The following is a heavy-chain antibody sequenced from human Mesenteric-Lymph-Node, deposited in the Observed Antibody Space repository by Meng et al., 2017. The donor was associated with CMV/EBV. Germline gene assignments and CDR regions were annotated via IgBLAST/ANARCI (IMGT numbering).Heavy chain of an antibody. J-gene: IGHJ6*02. D-gene: IGHD2/OR15-2a*01. V-gene: IGHV3-74*01. CDR3: ARDSATFTYYYGMDV. CDR1: GFTFSNHW. CDR2: ISSDGTSI. Sequence: GESLKISCAVSGFTFSNHWMHWVRQAPGKGLVWVACISSDGTSITYADSVKDRFTISRDNAKNTLYMQMNSLRVEDTAVFYCARDSATFTYYYGMDVWGQGTTVTVSS.